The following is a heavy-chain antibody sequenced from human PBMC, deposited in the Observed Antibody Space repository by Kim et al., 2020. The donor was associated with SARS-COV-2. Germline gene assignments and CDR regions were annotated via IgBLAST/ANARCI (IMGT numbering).Heavy chain of an antibody. CDR3: ARGILITIFGVVAHLDY. Sequence: SETLSLTCTLSGGSISSGGYYWSWIRQHPGKGLEWIGYIYYSGSTYYNPSLKSRVTISVDTSKNQFSLKLSSVTAADTAVYYCARGILITIFGVVAHLDYWGQGTLVTVSS. D-gene: IGHD3-3*01. V-gene: IGHV4-31*03. CDR1: GGSISSGGYY. J-gene: IGHJ4*02. CDR2: IYYSGST.